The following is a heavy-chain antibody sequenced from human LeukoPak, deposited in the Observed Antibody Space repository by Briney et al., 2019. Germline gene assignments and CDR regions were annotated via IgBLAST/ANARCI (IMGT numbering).Heavy chain of an antibody. J-gene: IGHJ4*02. CDR2: IKQDGSEK. CDR3: ARVGGATWGFDY. V-gene: IGHV3-7*01. Sequence: AGGSLRLSCAASGSTFSSYWMSWVRQAPGKGLEWVANIKQDGSEKYYVDSVKGRFTISRDNAKNSLYLQMNSLRAEDTAVYYCARVGGATWGFDYWGQGALVTVSS. CDR1: GSTFSSYW. D-gene: IGHD1-26*01.